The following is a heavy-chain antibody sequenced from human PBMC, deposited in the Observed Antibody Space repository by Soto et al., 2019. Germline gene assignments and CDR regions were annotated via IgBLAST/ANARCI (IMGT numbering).Heavy chain of an antibody. CDR2: INHSGST. J-gene: IGHJ1*01. V-gene: IGHV4-34*01. CDR3: ARGNTNFWSWRYFQH. Sequence: QVQLQQWGAGLLKPSETLSLTCAVYGGSFSGYYWSWIRQPPGKGLEWIGEINHSGSTNYNPSLKSRVTISVDTSKNQFSLKLSSVTAADTAVYYCARGNTNFWSWRYFQHWGQGTLVTVSS. D-gene: IGHD3-3*01. CDR1: GGSFSGYY.